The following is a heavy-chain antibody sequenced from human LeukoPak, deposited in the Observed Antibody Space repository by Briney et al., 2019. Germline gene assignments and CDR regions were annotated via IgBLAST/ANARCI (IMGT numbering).Heavy chain of an antibody. CDR2: ISGGSGTI. J-gene: IGHJ5*02. CDR1: GFTFTNYN. CDR3: ARLYGDWFNP. V-gene: IGHV3-48*01. D-gene: IGHD4-17*01. Sequence: GGSLRLSCAASGFTFTNYNMNWVRQAPGKGLEWISYISGGSGTIYYADSVRGRFTVSRDNAKDSLWLQMDSLRVEDTAVYFCARLYGDWFNPWGPGTLVTVSS.